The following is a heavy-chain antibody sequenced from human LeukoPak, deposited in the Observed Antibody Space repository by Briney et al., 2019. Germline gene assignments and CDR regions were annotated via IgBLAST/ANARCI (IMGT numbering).Heavy chain of an antibody. CDR3: AGGQGYSSSWYPGRRYYYYGMDV. V-gene: IGHV4-34*01. CDR1: GGSFSGYY. J-gene: IGHJ6*02. D-gene: IGHD6-13*01. Sequence: SETLSLTCAVYGGSFSGYYWSWIRQPPGKGLEWIGEINHSGSTNYNPSLKSRVTISVDTSKNQFSLKLSSVTAADTAVYYCAGGQGYSSSWYPGRRYYYYGMDVWGQGTTVTVSS. CDR2: INHSGST.